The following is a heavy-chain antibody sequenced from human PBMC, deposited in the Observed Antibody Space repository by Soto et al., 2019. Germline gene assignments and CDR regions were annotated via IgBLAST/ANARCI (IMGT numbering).Heavy chain of an antibody. CDR1: GFTFSNAW. CDR2: IKSKTDGGTT. Sequence: PGGSLRLSCAASGFTFSNAWISWVRQAPGKGLEWVGRIKSKTDGGTTDYAAPVKGRFTISRDDSKNTLYLQMNSLKTEDTAVYYCTTGGFSLLWFGELLNYWGQGTLVTVSS. CDR3: TTGGFSLLWFGELLNY. V-gene: IGHV3-15*01. D-gene: IGHD3-10*01. J-gene: IGHJ4*02.